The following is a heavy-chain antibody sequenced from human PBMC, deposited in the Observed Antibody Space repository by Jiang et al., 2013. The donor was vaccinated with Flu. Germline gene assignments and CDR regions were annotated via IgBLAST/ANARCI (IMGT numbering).Heavy chain of an antibody. CDR3: ARIVSGSSALDV. Sequence: GAEVKTPGASVKVSCKASGFSFSAHYIHWVRQAPGQGLEWMGWISPDGGSTKYSQNFQGWVTMTRDTSIRTVYMELSSLKSDDTAVYYCARIVSGSSALDVWGQGTT. CDR1: GFSFSAHY. J-gene: IGHJ6*02. V-gene: IGHV1-2*04. D-gene: IGHD6-25*01. CDR2: ISPDGGST.